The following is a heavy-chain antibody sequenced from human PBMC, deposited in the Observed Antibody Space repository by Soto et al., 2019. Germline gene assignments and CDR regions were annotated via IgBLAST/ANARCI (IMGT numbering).Heavy chain of an antibody. Sequence: SETLSLTCTVSGASISGFYWSWIRKSAGKGLEWIGRIYATGTTDYNPSLKSRVMMSVDTSKKQFSLKLRSVTAADTAAYYCVRDGTKTLRDWFDPWGQGISVTISS. J-gene: IGHJ5*02. CDR1: GASISGFY. CDR3: VRDGTKTLRDWFDP. D-gene: IGHD1-1*01. CDR2: IYATGTT. V-gene: IGHV4-4*07.